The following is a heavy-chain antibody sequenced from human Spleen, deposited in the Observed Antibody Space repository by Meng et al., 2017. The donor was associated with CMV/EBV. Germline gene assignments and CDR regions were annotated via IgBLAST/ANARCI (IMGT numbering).Heavy chain of an antibody. D-gene: IGHD2-2*02. Sequence: GGSLRLSCAASGFDVITNYMSWVRQAPGKGLEWVSVISAGGSTYYAASVKGRFTISRDNSKNALYLQMSSLRAEDTAVYYCAREPIGLCTHTNCYTLAHWGPGTLVTVSS. CDR2: ISAGGST. CDR1: GFDVITNY. J-gene: IGHJ4*02. V-gene: IGHV3-66*02. CDR3: AREPIGLCTHTNCYTLAH.